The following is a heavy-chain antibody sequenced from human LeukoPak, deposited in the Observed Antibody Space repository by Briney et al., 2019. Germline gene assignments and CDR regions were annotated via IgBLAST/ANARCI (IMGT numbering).Heavy chain of an antibody. CDR1: GGSISSYY. D-gene: IGHD6-13*01. J-gene: IGHJ4*02. Sequence: SETLSLTCTVSGGSISSYYWSWIRQPPGKGLEWIGYIYYSGSTNYNPSLKSRVTISVDTSKNQFSLKLSSVTAADTAVYYCARAGSWSFDYWGQGTLVTVSS. V-gene: IGHV4-59*01. CDR3: ARAGSWSFDY. CDR2: IYYSGST.